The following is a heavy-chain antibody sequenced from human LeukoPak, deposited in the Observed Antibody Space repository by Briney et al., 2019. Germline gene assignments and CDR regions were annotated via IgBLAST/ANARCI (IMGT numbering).Heavy chain of an antibody. CDR3: ARGADSSGYYSIFYFDY. Sequence: SETLSLTCTVSGGSISSYYWNWIRQPPGKGLEWIGYIYYSGSTNYNPSLKSRVTISVDTSKNPFSLKLSSVTAADTAVYYCARGADSSGYYSIFYFDYWGQGTLVTVSS. D-gene: IGHD3-22*01. V-gene: IGHV4-59*01. CDR2: IYYSGST. CDR1: GGSISSYY. J-gene: IGHJ4*02.